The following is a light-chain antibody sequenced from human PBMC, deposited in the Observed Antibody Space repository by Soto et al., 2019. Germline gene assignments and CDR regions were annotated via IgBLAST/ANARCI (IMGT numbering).Light chain of an antibody. CDR2: GAS. CDR3: QQDGTSPT. V-gene: IGKV3-20*01. CDR1: QSVSNNY. Sequence: EIVLTQSPGTLSLSPGERDTLSCRASQSVSNNYLAWYQQKPGQAPRRLIFGASGRATGIPDRFSGSGSGTYFTLTISRLGPEDFAVYYCQQDGTSPTFGQWNKLEIK. J-gene: IGKJ1*01.